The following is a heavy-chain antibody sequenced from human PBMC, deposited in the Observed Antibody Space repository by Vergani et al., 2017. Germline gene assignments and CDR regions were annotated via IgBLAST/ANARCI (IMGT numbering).Heavy chain of an antibody. CDR2: IYYSGST. D-gene: IGHD6-19*01. CDR3: ARTAVADRRAYYFDY. V-gene: IGHV4-61*01. CDR1: GGSVSSGSYY. Sequence: QVQLQESGPGLVKPSETLSLTCTVSGGSVSSGSYYWSWIRQPPGKGLEWIGYIYYSGSTNYNPSLKSRVTISVDTSKNQFSLKLSSVTAADTAVYYCARTAVADRRAYYFDYWGQGTLVTVSS. J-gene: IGHJ4*02.